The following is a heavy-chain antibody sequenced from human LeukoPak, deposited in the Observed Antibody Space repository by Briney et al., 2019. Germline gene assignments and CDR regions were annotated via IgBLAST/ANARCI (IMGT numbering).Heavy chain of an antibody. CDR1: GSRFTSYW. CDR3: ARHCSSTSCYYD. CDR2: IYPGDSDT. D-gene: IGHD2-2*01. J-gene: IGHJ4*02. V-gene: IGHV5-51*01. Sequence: GGSLQISCQGSGSRFTSYWIGWVRQLPGKGLEGMGIIYPGDSDTRYSPSFQGQVTISADKSISTAYLQWSSLKASDTAMYYCARHCSSTSCYYDWGQGTLVTVSS.